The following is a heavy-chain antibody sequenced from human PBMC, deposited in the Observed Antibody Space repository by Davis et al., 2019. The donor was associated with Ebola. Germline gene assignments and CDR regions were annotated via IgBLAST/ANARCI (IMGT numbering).Heavy chain of an antibody. CDR3: ARVDSPVVVTAIEYFQH. J-gene: IGHJ1*01. V-gene: IGHV3-53*01. CDR2: IYSGGST. CDR1: GFTVSSNY. Sequence: PGGSLRLSCAASGFTVSSNYMSWVRQAPGKGLEWVSVIYSGGSTYYADSVKGRFTISRDNSKNSLYLQMNSLRAEDTAVYYCARVDSPVVVTAIEYFQHWGQGTLVTVSS. D-gene: IGHD2-21*02.